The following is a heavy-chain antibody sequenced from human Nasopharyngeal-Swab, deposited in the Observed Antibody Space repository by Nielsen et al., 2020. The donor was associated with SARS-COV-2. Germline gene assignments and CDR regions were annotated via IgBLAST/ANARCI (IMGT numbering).Heavy chain of an antibody. D-gene: IGHD1-26*01. CDR3: ATDLPVRRSEWELLQAPYYYYGMDV. J-gene: IGHJ6*02. CDR2: IIPILGIA. CDR1: GGTFSSYA. Sequence: SVKVSCKASGGTFSSYAISWVRQAPGQGLEWMGGIIPILGIANYAQKFQGRVTMTEDTSTDTAYMELSSLRSEDTAVYYCATDLPVRRSEWELLQAPYYYYGMDVWGQGTTVTVSS. V-gene: IGHV1-69*10.